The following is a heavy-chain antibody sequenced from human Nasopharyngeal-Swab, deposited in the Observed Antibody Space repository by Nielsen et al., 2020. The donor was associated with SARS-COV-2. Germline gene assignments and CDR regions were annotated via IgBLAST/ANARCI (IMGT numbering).Heavy chain of an antibody. V-gene: IGHV3-73*01. CDR3: TTDFYFDY. CDR2: IGDKDHNYAT. J-gene: IGHJ4*02. Sequence: VRQMPGKGLEWVGRIGDKDHNYATTYGASVQGRFTISRDDSKNTAFLQMDSLKTEDTALYYCTTDFYFDYWGQETLVTVSS.